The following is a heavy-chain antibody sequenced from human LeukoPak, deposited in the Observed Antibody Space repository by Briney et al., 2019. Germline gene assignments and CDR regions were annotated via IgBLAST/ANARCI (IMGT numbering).Heavy chain of an antibody. CDR1: GYTFTSYY. CDR2: INAKSGGT. D-gene: IGHD3-10*01. J-gene: IGHJ4*02. Sequence: ASVKVSCKASGYTFTSYYMHWVRQAPGQGLEWMGWINAKSGGTKYEQKFQGRVTMTRDTSISTAYMELSSLKSDDTAVYYCVRDVTRGGRWGQGTLVTVSS. CDR3: VRDVTRGGR. V-gene: IGHV1-2*02.